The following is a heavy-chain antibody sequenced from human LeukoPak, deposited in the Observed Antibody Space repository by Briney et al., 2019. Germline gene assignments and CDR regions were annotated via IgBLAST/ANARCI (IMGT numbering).Heavy chain of an antibody. CDR2: ISGSGADT. CDR1: GFPFTFA. D-gene: IGHD6-19*01. J-gene: IGHJ4*02. V-gene: IGHV3-23*01. CDR3: AKDTPLTTYTSGWSSNSFDY. Sequence: SGGSLRLSCAASGFPFTFAMSWVRQAPGKGLEWVSTISGSGADTYYADSVRGRFTISRDNSKNMLYLQMNSLRAEDTAVYYCAKDTPLTTYTSGWSSNSFDYWGQGTLVAVSS.